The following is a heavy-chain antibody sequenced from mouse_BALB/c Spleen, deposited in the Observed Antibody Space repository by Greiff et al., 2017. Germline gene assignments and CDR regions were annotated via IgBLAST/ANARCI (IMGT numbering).Heavy chain of an antibody. J-gene: IGHJ4*01. Sequence: VQLQQSGPGLVAPSQSLSITCTVSGFSLTSYGVHWVRQPPGKGLEWLGEIWAGGNTNYNSALMSSLSISKDNSKSQVFLKMNSLQTDDTAMYYCARVDDYDDAMDYWGQGTSVTVSS. V-gene: IGHV2-9*02. CDR2: IWAGGNT. CDR3: ARVDDYDDAMDY. D-gene: IGHD2-4*01. CDR1: GFSLTSYG.